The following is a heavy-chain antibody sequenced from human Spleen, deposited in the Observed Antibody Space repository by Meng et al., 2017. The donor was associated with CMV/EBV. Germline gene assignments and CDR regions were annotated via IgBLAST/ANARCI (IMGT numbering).Heavy chain of an antibody. CDR1: GFTFDDNG. J-gene: IGHJ6*02. CDR2: IRRNSDGGAT. Sequence: GESLKISCAASGFTFDDNGMTWVRQAPGKGLEWVGRIRRNSDGGATEYAAPVKGRFIISRDDSHNMVFLEMTSLKSEDTAVYYCTTDTSSTNIAADYGLDVWGQGTTVTVSS. D-gene: IGHD1/OR15-1a*01. V-gene: IGHV3-15*01. CDR3: TTDTSSTNIAADYGLDV.